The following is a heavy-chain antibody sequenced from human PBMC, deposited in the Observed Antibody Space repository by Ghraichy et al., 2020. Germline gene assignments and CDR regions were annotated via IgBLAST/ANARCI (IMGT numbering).Heavy chain of an antibody. D-gene: IGHD1-20*01. CDR3: ARNLYGITASYDYYGMDV. Sequence: GGSLRLSCAASGFTFSSYSVTWVRQAPGKGLEWVSSISSSSSSIYYADSLKGRFTISRDNAKNSLYLQMNSLRAEDTAVYYCARNLYGITASYDYYGMDVWGQGTTVTVSS. CDR2: ISSSSSSI. J-gene: IGHJ6*02. CDR1: GFTFSSYS. V-gene: IGHV3-21*01.